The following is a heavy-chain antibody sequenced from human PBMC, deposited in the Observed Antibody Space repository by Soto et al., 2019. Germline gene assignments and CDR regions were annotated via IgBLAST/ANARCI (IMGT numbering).Heavy chain of an antibody. Sequence: PGGSLRLSCAASGFTFSSYGMHWVRQAPGKGLEWVAVIWYDGSNKYYADSVKGRFTISRDNSKNTLYLQMNSLRAEDTAVYYCARDYSGSYGYYYYGMDVWGQGTTVTV. CDR1: GFTFSSYG. V-gene: IGHV3-33*01. CDR2: IWYDGSNK. D-gene: IGHD1-26*01. J-gene: IGHJ6*02. CDR3: ARDYSGSYGYYYYGMDV.